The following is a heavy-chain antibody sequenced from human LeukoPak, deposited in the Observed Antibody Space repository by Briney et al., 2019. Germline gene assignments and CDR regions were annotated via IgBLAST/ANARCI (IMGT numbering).Heavy chain of an antibody. CDR3: TKSLEGWFSYMDV. CDR1: GFTFSNHS. Sequence: PGRSLRLSCAASGFTFSNHSVNWVRQAPGQGLEWVSSISSRSSYIYYADSVKGRFTISRDNAKNSLYLQMNSLRAEDTAVYYCTKSLEGWFSYMDVWGKGTTVTVSS. D-gene: IGHD2-15*01. J-gene: IGHJ6*03. V-gene: IGHV3-21*01. CDR2: ISSRSSYI.